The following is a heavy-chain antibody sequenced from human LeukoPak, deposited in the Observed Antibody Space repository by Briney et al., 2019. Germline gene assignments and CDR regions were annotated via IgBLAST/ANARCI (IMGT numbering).Heavy chain of an antibody. CDR2: ISGDGGNT. J-gene: IGHJ5*02. D-gene: IGHD3-3*01. CDR3: AKDHYDFWSGYNWFDP. V-gene: IGHV3-43*02. Sequence: GGSLRLSCAASGFTFDDYAMHWVRQAPGKGLEWFSLISGDGGNTYYADSVKGRFTISRDNSKNSLYLQMNSLRTEDTALYYCAKDHYDFWSGYNWFDPWGQGTLVTVSS. CDR1: GFTFDDYA.